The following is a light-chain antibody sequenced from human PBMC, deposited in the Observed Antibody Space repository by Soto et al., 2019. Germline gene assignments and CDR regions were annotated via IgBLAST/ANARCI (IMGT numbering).Light chain of an antibody. J-gene: IGKJ2*01. V-gene: IGKV2-30*01. Sequence: DVVMTQSPLSLPVTLGQPASISCRSSQSLVYNDGNTYLNWFQQRPGQSPRRLIHKVSNRDSGVPDRFSGSGSGTDFTLKISSVEAEDVGVYYCMQGTHPYTFGQGTKLEI. CDR3: MQGTHPYT. CDR1: QSLVYNDGNTY. CDR2: KVS.